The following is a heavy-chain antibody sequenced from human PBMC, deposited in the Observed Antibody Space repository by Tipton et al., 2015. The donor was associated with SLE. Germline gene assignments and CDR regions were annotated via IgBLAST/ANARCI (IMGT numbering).Heavy chain of an antibody. CDR1: GYTFTTHG. Sequence: QLVQSGAEVKKPGASVKVSCKSSGYTFTTHGLSWVRQAPGQGLEWVGWISASNGITNYAQKLQGRVTMTTDTSTSTAYMELRSLRSDDTAVYYCARSPGYCSGSSCYYYGLDVWGQGTTVTVSS. V-gene: IGHV1-18*01. CDR3: ARSPGYCSGSSCYYYGLDV. D-gene: IGHD2-15*01. CDR2: ISASNGIT. J-gene: IGHJ6*02.